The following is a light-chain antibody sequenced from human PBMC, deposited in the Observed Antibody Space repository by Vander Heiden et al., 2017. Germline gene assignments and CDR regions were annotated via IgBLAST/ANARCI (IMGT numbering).Light chain of an antibody. Sequence: QSVLTPPPSASGTPGQSVTTSCSGSSSNIGSNYVYWYQQLPGTAPKLLIYSNNQRPSGVPDRFSGSKSGTSASLAISGLRSEDEADYYCAAWDDSLSGQGVFGGGTKLTVL. CDR3: AAWDDSLSGQGV. CDR1: SSNIGSNY. J-gene: IGLJ3*02. V-gene: IGLV1-47*02. CDR2: SNN.